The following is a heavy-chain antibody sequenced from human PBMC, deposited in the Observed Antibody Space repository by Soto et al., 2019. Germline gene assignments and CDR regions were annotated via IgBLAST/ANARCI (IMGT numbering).Heavy chain of an antibody. D-gene: IGHD3-10*01. CDR3: AHMLAAESSTMPDDAFDI. CDR1: GFSLSTSGVG. J-gene: IGHJ3*02. CDR2: IYWDDDK. Sequence: SGPTLVNPTQTLTLTCTFSGFSLSTSGVGVGWIRQPPGKALEWLALIYWDDDKRYSPSLKSRLTITKDTSKNQVVLTMTNMEPVDTATYYCAHMLAAESSTMPDDAFDIWGQGTMVAVSS. V-gene: IGHV2-5*02.